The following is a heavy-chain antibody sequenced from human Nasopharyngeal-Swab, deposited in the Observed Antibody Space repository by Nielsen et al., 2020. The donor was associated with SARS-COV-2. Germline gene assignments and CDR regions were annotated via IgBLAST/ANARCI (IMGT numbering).Heavy chain of an antibody. CDR2: ISSSSSYI. V-gene: IGHV3-21*01. D-gene: IGHD4-17*01. J-gene: IGHJ6*02. CDR1: GFTFSSYS. Sequence: GESLKISCAASGFTFSSYSMNWVRQAPGKGLEWVSSISSSSSYIYYADSVKGRFTISRDNAKNSLYLQMNSLRAEDTAVYYCASAPTVPTDDYYYGMDVWGQGTTVTVSS. CDR3: ASAPTVPTDDYYYGMDV.